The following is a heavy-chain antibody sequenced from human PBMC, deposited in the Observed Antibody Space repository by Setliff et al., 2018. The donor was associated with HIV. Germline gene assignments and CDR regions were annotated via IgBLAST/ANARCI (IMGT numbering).Heavy chain of an antibody. Sequence: SETLSLTCTVSGGSINGHSWSWIRQPPGKGLEWIGNVFFSGVATYNPSLKSRVTVSIQTSRSQFSLTLRSVTAADTATYYCARDLASSYFDFWGQGALVTVSS. CDR3: ARDLASSYFDF. D-gene: IGHD3-16*01. V-gene: IGHV4-59*11. J-gene: IGHJ4*02. CDR2: VFFSGVA. CDR1: GGSINGHS.